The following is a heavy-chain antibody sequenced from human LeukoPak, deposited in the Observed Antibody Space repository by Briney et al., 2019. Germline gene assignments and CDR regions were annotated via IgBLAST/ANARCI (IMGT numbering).Heavy chain of an antibody. J-gene: IGHJ6*02. V-gene: IGHV4-34*01. CDR2: IGHSGNT. CDR1: GGSFSTYY. CDR3: ARVPYCSGGSCNYYYYYGMDV. Sequence: SETLSLTCAVFGGSFSTYYWSWIRQPPGKGLEWIGEIGHSGNTNYNPSLRSRVTISVDTSQSQFSLKLSTVTAADTAVYYCARVPYCSGGSCNYYYYYGMDVWGQGTTVTVSS. D-gene: IGHD2-15*01.